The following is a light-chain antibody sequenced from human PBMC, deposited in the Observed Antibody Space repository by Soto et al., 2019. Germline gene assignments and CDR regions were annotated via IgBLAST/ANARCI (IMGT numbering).Light chain of an antibody. Sequence: QSVLTQPPSASGTPGQRVTISCSGSSSNIGSNYVYWYQQLPGTAPKLLIYSNNQRPSGVPDRFSGSKSGTSASLAISGLRSEDEADYYCAAWDDSLSGGVFSGGTKLTVL. CDR2: SNN. CDR1: SSNIGSNY. V-gene: IGLV1-47*02. CDR3: AAWDDSLSGGV. J-gene: IGLJ3*02.